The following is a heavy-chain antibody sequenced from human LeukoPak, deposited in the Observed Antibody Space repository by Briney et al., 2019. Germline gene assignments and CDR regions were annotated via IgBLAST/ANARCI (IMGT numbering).Heavy chain of an antibody. CDR3: AKGGYSYGPPLWD. V-gene: IGHV3-30*18. Sequence: GRSLRLSCAASGFTFSSYGMHWVRQAPGKGLERVAVISYDGSNKYYADSVKGRFTISRDNSKNTLYLQMNSLRAEDTAVYYCAKGGYSYGPPLWDWGQGTLVTVSS. D-gene: IGHD5-18*01. J-gene: IGHJ4*02. CDR2: ISYDGSNK. CDR1: GFTFSSYG.